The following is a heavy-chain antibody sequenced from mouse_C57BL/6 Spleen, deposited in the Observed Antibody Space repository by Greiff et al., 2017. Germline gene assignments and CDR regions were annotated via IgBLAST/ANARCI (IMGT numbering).Heavy chain of an antibody. V-gene: IGHV2-2*01. CDR2: IWSGGST. Sequence: QVQLKESGPGLVQPSQSLSITCTVSGSSLTSYGVHWVRQSPGKGLEWLGVIWSGGSTDYNAAFISRVSISKNNSKSQVFFKMNSLQADYTAIYYCARTEGTYYAMEYWGQGTSVTVSS. CDR3: ARTEGTYYAMEY. D-gene: IGHD3-3*01. J-gene: IGHJ4*01. CDR1: GSSLTSYG.